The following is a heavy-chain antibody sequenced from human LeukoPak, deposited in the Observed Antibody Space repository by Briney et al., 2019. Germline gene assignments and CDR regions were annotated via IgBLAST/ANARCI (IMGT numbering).Heavy chain of an antibody. CDR2: MSGSGDGT. V-gene: IGHV3-23*01. D-gene: IGHD3-16*01. Sequence: GGSLRLSCAASEFAFSNFAMSWVRQAPGKGLEWVSAMSGSGDGTYYADSVKGRFTISRDNSKNTLYLQMNSLRAEDTAVYYCAKMMGQRLYDYCMDVWGKGTTVTVSS. J-gene: IGHJ6*03. CDR1: EFAFSNFA. CDR3: AKMMGQRLYDYCMDV.